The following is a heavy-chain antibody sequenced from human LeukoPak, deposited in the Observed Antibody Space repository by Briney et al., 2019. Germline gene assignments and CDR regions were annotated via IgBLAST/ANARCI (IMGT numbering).Heavy chain of an antibody. Sequence: SETLSLTCTVSGASITSYYWSWIRQPPGKGLEWIGYIYYSGSTNYSPSLKSRVTISVDTSKNQFSLKLSSVTAADTAVYYCARAQGGYYYASGSYYTVYYFDDWGQGTLVTVPS. CDR1: GASITSYY. CDR2: IYYSGST. J-gene: IGHJ4*02. CDR3: ARAQGGYYYASGSYYTVYYFDD. V-gene: IGHV4-59*01. D-gene: IGHD3-10*01.